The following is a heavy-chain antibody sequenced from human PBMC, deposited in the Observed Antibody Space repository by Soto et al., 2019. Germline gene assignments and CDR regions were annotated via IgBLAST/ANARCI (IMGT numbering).Heavy chain of an antibody. CDR1: GGSISSYH. D-gene: IGHD5-12*01. V-gene: IGHV4-59*12. CDR3: AKETTIVAMAFDY. Sequence: PSETLSLTCTVSGGSISSYHWSWIRQPPGKGLEWIGYIYYSGSTNYNPSLKSRVTISVDTSKNQFSLKLSSVTAADTAVYYCAKETTIVAMAFDYWGQGTLVTVSS. J-gene: IGHJ4*02. CDR2: IYYSGST.